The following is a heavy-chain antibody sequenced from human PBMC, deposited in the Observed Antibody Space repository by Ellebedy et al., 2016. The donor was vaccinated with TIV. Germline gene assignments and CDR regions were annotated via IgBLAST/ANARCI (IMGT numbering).Heavy chain of an antibody. J-gene: IGHJ4*02. CDR3: AKAFGGSYSIDY. V-gene: IGHV3-23*01. D-gene: IGHD1-26*01. CDR2: ISGSGGVT. Sequence: GESLKISCAASGVTFRGQVLNWVRQAPGKGLEWVSGISGSGGVTLYADSVKGRFTISRDNSKNTLYLQMNSLRAEDTAVYYCAKAFGGSYSIDYWGQGTLVTVSS. CDR1: GVTFRGQV.